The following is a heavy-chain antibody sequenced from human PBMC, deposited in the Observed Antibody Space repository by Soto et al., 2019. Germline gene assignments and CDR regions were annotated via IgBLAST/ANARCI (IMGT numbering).Heavy chain of an antibody. CDR2: IYYRGNA. CDR3: AREIMPLTNDWYFDL. D-gene: IGHD2-8*01. J-gene: IGHJ2*01. V-gene: IGHV4-39*02. Sequence: PSETLSLTCSVSDDSINSDKYYWGWIRQPPGKGLEWIGSIYYRGNAYYNPSLQTRVTISLDKSKSQFSLKLSSVTAADTAVYYCAREIMPLTNDWYFDLWGRGTLVTVSS. CDR1: DDSINSDKYY.